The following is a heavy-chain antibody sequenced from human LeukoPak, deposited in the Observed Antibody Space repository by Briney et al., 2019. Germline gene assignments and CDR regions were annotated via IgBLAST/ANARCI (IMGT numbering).Heavy chain of an antibody. V-gene: IGHV7-4-1*02. J-gene: IGHJ4*02. D-gene: IGHD6-19*01. CDR3: ARRTGYSSGWYGPYFDY. CDR1: GYTFTNNA. CDR2: INTNTGIP. Sequence: ASVKVSCKASGYTFTNNAMHWVRQAPGRGLEWMGWINTNTGIPTYAQGFTGRFVFSLDTSVSTAYLQISSLKAEDTVVYYCARRTGYSSGWYGPYFDYWGQGTLSPSPQ.